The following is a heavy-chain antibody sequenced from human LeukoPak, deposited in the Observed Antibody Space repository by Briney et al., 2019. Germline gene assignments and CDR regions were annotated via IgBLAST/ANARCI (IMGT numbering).Heavy chain of an antibody. J-gene: IGHJ4*02. CDR2: IYSSGST. V-gene: IGHV4-4*07. CDR3: ARHMDSGSALDY. D-gene: IGHD1-26*01. Sequence: PSETLSLTCTVSGGSISSYYRSWIRQPAGKGLEWIGRIYSSGSTNYNPSLKSRVTMSVDTSKNQFSLMLSSVTAADTAVSYCARHMDSGSALDYWGQGTLVSVSS. CDR1: GGSISSYY.